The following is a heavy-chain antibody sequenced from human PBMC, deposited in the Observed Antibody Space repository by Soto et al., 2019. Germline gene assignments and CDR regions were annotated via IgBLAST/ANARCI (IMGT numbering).Heavy chain of an antibody. CDR3: AGGIAAAWEVLAH. D-gene: IGHD6-13*01. CDR2: IRSSGYT. J-gene: IGHJ5*02. Sequence: KTSETLSLTCGVYGGSFSHYFWTWVRQTPERGLGWIGEIRSSGYTDYSPSLKSRLTISIDTSKSQFSLELTSMTAADTAIYYCAGGIAAAWEVLAHWGQGALVTVSS. CDR1: GGSFSHYF. V-gene: IGHV4-34*01.